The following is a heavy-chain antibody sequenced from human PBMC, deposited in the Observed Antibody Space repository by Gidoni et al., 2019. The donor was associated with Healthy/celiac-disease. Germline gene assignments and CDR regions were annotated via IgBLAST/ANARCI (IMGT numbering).Heavy chain of an antibody. CDR1: GFTFSSYG. D-gene: IGHD3-10*01. V-gene: IGHV3-33*01. CDR2: IWYDGSNK. Sequence: QVQLVESGGGVVQPGRSLRLSCAPSGFTFSSYGMPWVRQAPGKGLEWVAVIWYDGSNKYYADSVKGRFTISRDNSKNTLYLQMNSLRAEDTAVYYCARDGIDGFAGNYYYYYGMDVWGQGTTVTVSS. CDR3: ARDGIDGFAGNYYYYYGMDV. J-gene: IGHJ6*02.